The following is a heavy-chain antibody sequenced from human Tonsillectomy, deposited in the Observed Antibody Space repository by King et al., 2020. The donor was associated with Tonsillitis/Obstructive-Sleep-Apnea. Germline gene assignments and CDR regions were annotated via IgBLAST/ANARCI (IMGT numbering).Heavy chain of an antibody. CDR1: GYTFSNYG. Sequence: QLVQSGAEVKEPGASVKVSCKASGYTFSNYGISRVRQAPGQGLEWMGWVSADNGNTNYAQKLQDRVTMTTDTSTSTAYMELRSLKSDDTAVYYCARGEGVHSYVFGTDCWGQGTLVTVSS. CDR3: ARGEGVHSYVFGTDC. D-gene: IGHD5-18*01. J-gene: IGHJ4*02. V-gene: IGHV1-18*01. CDR2: VSADNGNT.